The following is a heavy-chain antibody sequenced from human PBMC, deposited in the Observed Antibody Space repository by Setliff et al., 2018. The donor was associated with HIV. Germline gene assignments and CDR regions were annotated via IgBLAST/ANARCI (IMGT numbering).Heavy chain of an antibody. D-gene: IGHD3-10*01. CDR2: MSFSANS. V-gene: IGHV4-59*01. CDR1: GDSTKDYY. J-gene: IGHJ4*02. Sequence: ETLSLTCNVSGDSTKDYYWSWIRQPPGKGLEWLGYMSFSANSNYNPSLKNRITISIDTSKNQFSLRLKSVTAADAAIYYCARGAGAFGAKLDSWGQGSLVTVSS. CDR3: ARGAGAFGAKLDS.